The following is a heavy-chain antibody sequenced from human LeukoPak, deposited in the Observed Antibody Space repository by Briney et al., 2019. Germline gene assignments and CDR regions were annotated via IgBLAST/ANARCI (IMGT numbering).Heavy chain of an antibody. Sequence: SETLSLTCTVSGGSISSSNFYWGWVRQPPGKGLEWIGEINHSGSTNYNPSLKSRVTISVDTSKNQFSLKLSSVTAADTAVYYCARSRRMVRGAVGYWGQGTLVTVSS. V-gene: IGHV4-39*07. CDR1: GGSISSSNFY. D-gene: IGHD3-10*01. J-gene: IGHJ4*02. CDR2: INHSGST. CDR3: ARSRRMVRGAVGY.